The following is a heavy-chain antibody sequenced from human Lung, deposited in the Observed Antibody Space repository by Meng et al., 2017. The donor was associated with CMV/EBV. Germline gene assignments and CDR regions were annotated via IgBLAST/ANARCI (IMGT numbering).Heavy chain of an antibody. CDR2: IDWDDDK. CDR1: GFSLSTSGMR. V-gene: IGHV2-70D*14. CDR3: ARIRDGDHWYFDY. Sequence: SGXXLVKPTQTLTLTCTFAGFSLSTSGMRVSWIRQPPGKALEWLARIDWDDDKFYSTSLKTRLTISKDTSKNQVVLTMTNMDPVDTATYYCARIRDGDHWYFDYWGQGXLVTVSS. D-gene: IGHD4-17*01. J-gene: IGHJ4*02.